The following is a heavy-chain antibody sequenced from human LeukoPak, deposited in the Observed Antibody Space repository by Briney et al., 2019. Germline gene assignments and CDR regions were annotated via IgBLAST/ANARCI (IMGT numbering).Heavy chain of an antibody. V-gene: IGHV1-18*01. D-gene: IGHD6-13*01. CDR3: ATKRSSNNFDY. CDR2: SSAYTGNT. Sequence: GASVKVSCKSSGYTFTNYGVTWVRQDPGEGLEWMGWSSAYTGNTNYAQKLQGRVTMTTDTSTSTAYMELRSLRSDDTAVYYCATKRSSNNFDYWGQGTLVTVSS. J-gene: IGHJ4*02. CDR1: GYTFTNYG.